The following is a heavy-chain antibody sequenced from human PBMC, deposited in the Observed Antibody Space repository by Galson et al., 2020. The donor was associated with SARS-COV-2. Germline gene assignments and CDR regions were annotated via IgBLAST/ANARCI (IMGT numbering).Heavy chain of an antibody. CDR2: ITHSGTI. CDR3: ARPPYCAGDCQSAHWYFDL. J-gene: IGHJ2*01. V-gene: IGHV4-34*01. Sequence: SQTLSLPCGVSGGSFSAYYWTWIRQPPGKGPEWIGEITHSGTINYNPSLKSRVTISIDTSKNQFSLKLTSVTAADTAVYYCARPPYCAGDCQSAHWYFDLWGRGTLVTVSS. D-gene: IGHD2-21*01. CDR1: GGSFSAYY.